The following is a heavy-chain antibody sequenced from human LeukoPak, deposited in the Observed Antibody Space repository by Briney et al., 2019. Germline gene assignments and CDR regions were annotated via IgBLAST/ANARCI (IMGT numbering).Heavy chain of an antibody. CDR3: ARVDAGWARTAFDI. CDR1: GGSISSSNW. V-gene: IGHV4-4*02. CDR2: IYHSGST. D-gene: IGHD6-19*01. Sequence: SGTLSLTCAVSGGSISSSNWWSWVRQPPGKGLEWIGEIYHSGSTNYSPSLKSRVTISVDKSKNQFSLKLSSVTAADTAVYYCARVDAGWARTAFDIWGQGTMVTVSS. J-gene: IGHJ3*02.